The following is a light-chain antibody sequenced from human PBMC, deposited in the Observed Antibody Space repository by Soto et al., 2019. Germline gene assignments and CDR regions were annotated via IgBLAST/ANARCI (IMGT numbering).Light chain of an antibody. CDR2: GAS. CDR3: QQYNERHPWT. Sequence: EIVMTQSPATLSVSPGERATLSFRASQSVGSNVAWYQQKPGQAPRLIIYGASSRANGIPARVSGSVSGTDFTLTISSLQSDDVGIYYCQQYNERHPWTFGQGTKVDI. V-gene: IGKV3-15*01. J-gene: IGKJ1*01. CDR1: QSVGSN.